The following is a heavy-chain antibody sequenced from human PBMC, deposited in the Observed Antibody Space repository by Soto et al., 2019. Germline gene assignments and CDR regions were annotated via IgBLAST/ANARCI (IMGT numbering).Heavy chain of an antibody. D-gene: IGHD2-2*02. V-gene: IGHV1-18*01. CDR3: AREGIVVVPAAIRGYYYYYGMDV. J-gene: IGHJ6*02. Sequence: ASVKVSFQASGYTFTSYGISWVRQAPGQGLEWMGWISAYNGNTNYAQKLQGRVTMTTDTSTSTAYMELRSLRSDDTAVYYCAREGIVVVPAAIRGYYYYYGMDVWGQGTTVTVSS. CDR1: GYTFTSYG. CDR2: ISAYNGNT.